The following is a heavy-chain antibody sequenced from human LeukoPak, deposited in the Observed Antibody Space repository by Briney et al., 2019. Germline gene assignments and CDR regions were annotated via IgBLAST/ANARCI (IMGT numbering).Heavy chain of an antibody. CDR3: GRLEQYLRGHFYYYMDV. CDR1: GFTFSDYY. Sequence: PGGSLRLSCAAPGFTFSDYYITWIRQAPGKGLEWVSYMTSSGTTIYYADSVRGRLTISRDNAKKSLYLQMNSLRAEDTAVYYCGRLEQYLRGHFYYYMDVWGKGTTVTVSS. D-gene: IGHD2-2*01. J-gene: IGHJ6*03. V-gene: IGHV3-11*01. CDR2: MTSSGTTI.